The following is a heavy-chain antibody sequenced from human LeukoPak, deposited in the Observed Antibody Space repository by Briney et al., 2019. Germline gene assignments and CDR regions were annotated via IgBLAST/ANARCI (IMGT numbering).Heavy chain of an antibody. Sequence: SETLSLTCAVYGGSFSGYYWSWIRQPPGKGLEWIGEINHSGSTNYNPSLKSRVTISVDTSKNQFSLKLSSVTAADTAVYYCAKDRDGIPLDWGQGTLVTVSS. CDR1: GGSFSGYY. CDR2: INHSGST. J-gene: IGHJ4*02. V-gene: IGHV4-34*01. CDR3: AKDRDGIPLD. D-gene: IGHD5-18*01.